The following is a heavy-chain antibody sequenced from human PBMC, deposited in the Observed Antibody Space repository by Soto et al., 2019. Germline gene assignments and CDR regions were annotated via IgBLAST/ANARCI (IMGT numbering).Heavy chain of an antibody. CDR2: ISYDGSNK. Sequence: PGGSLRLSCAASGFTFSSYAMHWVRQAPGKGLEWVAVISYDGSNKYYADSVKGRFTISRDNSKNTLYLQMNSLRAEDTAVYYCARMYYDILTGYYTPPFDYWGQGTLVTVSS. V-gene: IGHV3-30-3*01. D-gene: IGHD3-9*01. CDR3: ARMYYDILTGYYTPPFDY. CDR1: GFTFSSYA. J-gene: IGHJ4*02.